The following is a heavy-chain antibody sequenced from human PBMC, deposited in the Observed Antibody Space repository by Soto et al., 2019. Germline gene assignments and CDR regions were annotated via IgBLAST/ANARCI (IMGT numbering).Heavy chain of an antibody. J-gene: IGHJ6*02. CDR1: GGTFSSYA. CDR2: IIPIFGTA. V-gene: IGHV1-69*01. Sequence: QVQLVQSGAEVKKPGSSVKVSCKASGGTFSSYAISWVRQAPGQGLEWMGGIIPIFGTANYAQKFQGRVTITADESTSTAYMELSSLRSEDTAVYYCASSRYSYGIDYYYYGMDVWGQGTTVTVSS. CDR3: ASSRYSYGIDYYYYGMDV. D-gene: IGHD5-18*01.